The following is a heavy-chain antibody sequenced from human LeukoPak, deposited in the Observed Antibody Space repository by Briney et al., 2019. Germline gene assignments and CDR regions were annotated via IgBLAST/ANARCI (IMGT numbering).Heavy chain of an antibody. Sequence: GGSLRPSCAASGFTFDDYAMHWVRQAPGKGLEWVSGISWNSGSIGYADSEKGRFTISRDNAKNSLYLQMNSLRAEDTALYYCAKSTSVRALYYYYGMDVWGQGTTVTVSS. J-gene: IGHJ6*02. CDR3: AKSTSVRALYYYYGMDV. V-gene: IGHV3-9*01. CDR1: GFTFDDYA. CDR2: ISWNSGSI. D-gene: IGHD2-2*01.